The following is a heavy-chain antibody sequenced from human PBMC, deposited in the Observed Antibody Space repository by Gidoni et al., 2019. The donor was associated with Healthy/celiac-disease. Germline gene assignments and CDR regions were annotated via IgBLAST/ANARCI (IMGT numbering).Heavy chain of an antibody. Sequence: EVQLVESGGGLVKPGGSLSLSCAASGFTFSNAWMSWVRQAPGKGLEWVGRMKSKTDGGTTDYAAPVKGRFTISRDDSKNTLYLQMNSLKTEDTAVYYCTTVYFDWFGPDEDYWGQGTLVTVSS. CDR3: TTVYFDWFGPDEDY. V-gene: IGHV3-15*01. D-gene: IGHD3-9*01. CDR1: GFTFSNAW. CDR2: MKSKTDGGTT. J-gene: IGHJ4*02.